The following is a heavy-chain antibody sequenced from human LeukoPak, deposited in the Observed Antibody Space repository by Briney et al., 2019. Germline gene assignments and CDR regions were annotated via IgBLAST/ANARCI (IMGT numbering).Heavy chain of an antibody. CDR1: GFTFSHFA. J-gene: IGHJ5*02. CDR2: IWSDATNQ. CDR3: AKDAQRGFDYSNSLEH. V-gene: IGHV3-33*06. D-gene: IGHD4-11*01. Sequence: GGSLRLSCEASGFTFSHFAMHWVPHAPGKGLECVSVIWSDATNQYYADSVKGRFTISRDDFRKTVSLQMDVLRVEHTAVYYCAKDAQRGFDYSNSLEHWGQGSLVSVSS.